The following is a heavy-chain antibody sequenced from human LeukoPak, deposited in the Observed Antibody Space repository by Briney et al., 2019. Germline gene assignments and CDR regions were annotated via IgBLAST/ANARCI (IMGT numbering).Heavy chain of an antibody. CDR1: GFTFSSYW. Sequence: QTGGSLRLSCAASGFTFSSYWMNWVRQAPGKGLEWVANIKQDGSEKKYVDSVKGRFTISRDNAKSSLYLQMNSLRAEDTAMYYCMTASRSSSWPPPTWGQGTLVTVSS. CDR3: MTASRSSSWPPPT. J-gene: IGHJ5*02. V-gene: IGHV3-7*01. D-gene: IGHD6-13*01. CDR2: IKQDGSEK.